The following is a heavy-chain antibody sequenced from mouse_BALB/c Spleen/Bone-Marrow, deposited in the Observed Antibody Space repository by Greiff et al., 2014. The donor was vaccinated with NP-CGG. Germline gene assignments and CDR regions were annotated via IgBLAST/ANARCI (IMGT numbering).Heavy chain of an antibody. CDR3: AAYYYGSSQFAY. Sequence: EVKVEESGAELVKPGASVKLSCTASGFNIKDTYMHWVKQRPEQGLEWIGRIDPANGNTKYDPKSQGKATITADTSSNTAYLQLSSLTSEDTAVYYCAAYYYGSSQFAYWGQGTLVTVSA. D-gene: IGHD1-1*01. V-gene: IGHV14-3*02. CDR2: IDPANGNT. J-gene: IGHJ3*01. CDR1: GFNIKDTY.